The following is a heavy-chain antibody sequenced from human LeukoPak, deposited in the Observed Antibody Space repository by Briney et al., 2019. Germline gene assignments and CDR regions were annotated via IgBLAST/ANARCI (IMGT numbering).Heavy chain of an antibody. CDR1: GGSINSSSYY. CDR2: IYYSGST. V-gene: IGHV4-39*01. CDR3: AISRGARITLFGVAIVGWFDP. Sequence: PSETLSLTCTVSGGSINSSSYYWGWIRQPPGKGLEWIGSIYYSGSTYYNPSFKSRLTISVDTSKNQFSLKLSSVTAADTAVYYCAISRGARITLFGVAIVGWFDPWGQGTLVTVSS. D-gene: IGHD3-3*01. J-gene: IGHJ5*02.